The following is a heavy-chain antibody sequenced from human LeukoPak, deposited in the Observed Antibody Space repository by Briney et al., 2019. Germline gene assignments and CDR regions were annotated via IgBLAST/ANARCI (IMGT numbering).Heavy chain of an antibody. CDR1: GVTVSSNY. J-gene: IGHJ3*02. CDR3: ASPPDCSSTSCYTVDAFDI. Sequence: GGSLRLSCAASGVTVSSNYMSWVRQAPGKGLEWVSVIYSGGSTYYADSVKGRFTISRDNSKNTLYLQMNSLRAEDTAVYYCASPPDCSSTSCYTVDAFDIWGQGTMVTVSS. CDR2: IYSGGST. V-gene: IGHV3-66*01. D-gene: IGHD2-2*02.